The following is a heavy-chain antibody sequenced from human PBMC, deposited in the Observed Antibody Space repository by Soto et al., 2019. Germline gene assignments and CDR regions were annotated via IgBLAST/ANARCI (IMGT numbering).Heavy chain of an antibody. V-gene: IGHV5-10-1*01. CDR1: GYSFTSYW. CDR3: ARIIVVVPAANPLYYYYGMDV. D-gene: IGHD2-2*01. J-gene: IGHJ6*02. CDR2: IDPSDSYT. Sequence: GESLKLSCKGSGYSFTSYWISWVRQMPGKGLEWMGRIDPSDSYTNYSPSFQGHVTIPADKSISTAYLQWSSLKASDTAMYYCARIIVVVPAANPLYYYYGMDVWGQGTTVTVSS.